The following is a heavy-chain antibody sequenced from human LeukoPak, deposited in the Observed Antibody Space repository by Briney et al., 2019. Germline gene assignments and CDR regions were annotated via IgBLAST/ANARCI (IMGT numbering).Heavy chain of an antibody. V-gene: IGHV3-23*01. J-gene: IGHJ3*02. CDR2: ISDSGGST. CDR1: GFTFSNYS. CDR3: AKDLNPMIVAPAGAFDI. D-gene: IGHD3-22*01. Sequence: PGGSLRLSCAASGFTFSNYSMSWVRQAPGKGLEWVSAISDSGGSTYYADSVKGRFTISRDNSKNTLYLQMNSQRAEDTAVYYCAKDLNPMIVAPAGAFDIWGQGTMVTVSS.